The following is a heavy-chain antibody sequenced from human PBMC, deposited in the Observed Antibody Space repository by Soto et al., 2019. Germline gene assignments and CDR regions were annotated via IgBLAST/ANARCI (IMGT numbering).Heavy chain of an antibody. CDR1: GFTFSSYG. CDR3: AKGGYSSSWQDEYYYGMDV. V-gene: IGHV3-30*18. Sequence: QVQLVESGGGVVQPGRSLRLSCAASGFTFSSYGMHWVRQAPGKGLEWVAVISYDGSNKYYADSVKGRFTISRDNSKNTLYLQMNSLRAEDTAVYYCAKGGYSSSWQDEYYYGMDVWGQGTTVTVSS. D-gene: IGHD6-13*01. J-gene: IGHJ6*02. CDR2: ISYDGSNK.